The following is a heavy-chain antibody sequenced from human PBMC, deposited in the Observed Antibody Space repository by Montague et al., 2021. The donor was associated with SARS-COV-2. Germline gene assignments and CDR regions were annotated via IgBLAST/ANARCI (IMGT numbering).Heavy chain of an antibody. CDR1: GFSIGSGDY. CDR3: ARSRANVPSRPGFDY. J-gene: IGHJ4*02. CDR2: MYYTGHT. V-gene: IGHV4-59*01. Sequence: SETLSLTCTVSGFSIGSGDYWGRIRQPPGKGLEWIGYMYYTGHTNYNPSLESRVTMPVDPSKNQFSLTLTSVTAADTAVYYCARSRANVPSRPGFDYWGQGALVTVSS. D-gene: IGHD6-6*01.